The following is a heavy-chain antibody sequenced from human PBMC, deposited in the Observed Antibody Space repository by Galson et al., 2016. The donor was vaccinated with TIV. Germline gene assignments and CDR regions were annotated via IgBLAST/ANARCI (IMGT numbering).Heavy chain of an antibody. J-gene: IGHJ4*02. D-gene: IGHD2-21*01. Sequence: SVKVSCKASGYTFNIYAMHWVRQAPGQRLEWMGWINAGNGNTKYSQKFQGRVIISSDTSASTAYMELSSLRSEDTAVYYCARPQYCGGDCYKYDSWGQGTLVTVSS. CDR1: GYTFNIYA. CDR3: ARPQYCGGDCYKYDS. CDR2: INAGNGNT. V-gene: IGHV1-3*01.